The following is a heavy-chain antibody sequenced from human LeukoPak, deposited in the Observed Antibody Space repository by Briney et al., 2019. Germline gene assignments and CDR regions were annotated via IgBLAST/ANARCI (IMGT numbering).Heavy chain of an antibody. CDR1: GGSISSGGYS. V-gene: IGHV4-61*08. CDR3: ARDGVRGVMVYFDY. Sequence: SETLSLTCTVSGGSISSGGYSWSWIRQPPGKGLEWIGYISYSGSTNYNPSLKSRVTISVDTSKNQFSLKLISVTAADTAVYYCARDGVRGVMVYFDYWGQGTLVTVSS. CDR2: ISYSGST. J-gene: IGHJ4*02. D-gene: IGHD3-10*01.